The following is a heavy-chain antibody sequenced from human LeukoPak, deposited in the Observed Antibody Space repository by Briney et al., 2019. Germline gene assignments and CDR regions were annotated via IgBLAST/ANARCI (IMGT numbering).Heavy chain of an antibody. CDR1: GSTFTSYW. J-gene: IGHJ5*02. V-gene: IGHV5-51*01. Sequence: GASLQISCQGSGSTFTSYWIGWVRQLPGKGLEWMGIIYPGDSDTRYSPSFQGQVTISADKSISTAYLQWSSLKASDTAMYYCARLLGYCSSTSGYTAWCDPWGQGTLVSVSS. D-gene: IGHD2-2*02. CDR3: ARLLGYCSSTSGYTAWCDP. CDR2: IYPGDSDT.